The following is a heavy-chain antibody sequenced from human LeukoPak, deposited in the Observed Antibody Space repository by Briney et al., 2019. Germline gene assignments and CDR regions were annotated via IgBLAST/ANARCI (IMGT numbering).Heavy chain of an antibody. J-gene: IGHJ4*02. V-gene: IGHV1-69*05. CDR2: IIPIFGTA. Sequence: RASVKVSCKASGGTFSSYAISWVRQAPGQGLEWMGGIIPIFGTANYAQKFQGRVTITTDESTSTAYMELSSLRSEDTAVYYCARLTRDGYNYFSYYFDYWGQGTLVTVSS. D-gene: IGHD5-24*01. CDR3: ARLTRDGYNYFSYYFDY. CDR1: GGTFSSYA.